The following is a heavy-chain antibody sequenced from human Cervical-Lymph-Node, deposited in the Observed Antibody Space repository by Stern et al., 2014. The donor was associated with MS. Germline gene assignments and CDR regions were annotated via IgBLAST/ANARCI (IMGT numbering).Heavy chain of an antibody. V-gene: IGHV1-46*03. CDR3: ARDRGEYQLLLIDY. Sequence: QVQLVQSGAEVKKAGASVKVSCKASGYTFTTYYIHWVRQAPGQGLEWMGMINPSGGSTDYAQKFQGRVTMTRDTSTSTVYMELSSLRSEDTAVYYCARDRGEYQLLLIDYWGQGTLVTVSS. CDR1: GYTFTTYY. CDR2: INPSGGST. J-gene: IGHJ4*02. D-gene: IGHD6-6*01.